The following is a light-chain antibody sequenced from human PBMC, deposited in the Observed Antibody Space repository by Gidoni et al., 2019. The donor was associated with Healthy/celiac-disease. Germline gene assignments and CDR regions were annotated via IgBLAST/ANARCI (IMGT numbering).Light chain of an antibody. CDR1: QSISSN. Sequence: IQMTQSPSSLSASVGDRVTITCRSSQSISSNLNWYQQKPGKAPKLLIYAASSLHSGVPSRFSGSGAGTDFTLTISSLQPEDYATYYCQQSYSTSAWTFGQGTKVEIK. CDR3: QQSYSTSAWT. J-gene: IGKJ1*01. CDR2: AAS. V-gene: IGKV1-39*01.